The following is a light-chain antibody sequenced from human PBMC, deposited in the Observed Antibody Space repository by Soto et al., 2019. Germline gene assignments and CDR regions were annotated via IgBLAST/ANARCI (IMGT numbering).Light chain of an antibody. CDR1: QTVSSSY. Sequence: DIVLTQSPGTLSLSPGEGGTLSCRASQTVSSSYLAWYQQKPGQAPRLLIYGASSRATGIPDRFSGSGSGTDFTLTITRLEPEASAVYYCQQYGRSPWTFGQGTKVEI. CDR3: QQYGRSPWT. J-gene: IGKJ1*01. CDR2: GAS. V-gene: IGKV3-20*01.